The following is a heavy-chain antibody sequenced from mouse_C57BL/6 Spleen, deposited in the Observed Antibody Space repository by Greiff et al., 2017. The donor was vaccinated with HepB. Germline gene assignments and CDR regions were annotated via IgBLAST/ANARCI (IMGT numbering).Heavy chain of an antibody. CDR2: IRLKSDNYAT. V-gene: IGHV6-3*01. Sequence: EVKLMESGGGLVQPGGSMKLSCVASGFTFSNYWMNWVRQSPEKGLEWVAQIRLKSDNYATHYAESVKGRFTISRDDSKSSVYLQMNNLRAEDTGIYYCTYSNYGYFDVWGTGTTVTVSS. CDR3: TYSNYGYFDV. J-gene: IGHJ1*03. D-gene: IGHD2-5*01. CDR1: GFTFSNYW.